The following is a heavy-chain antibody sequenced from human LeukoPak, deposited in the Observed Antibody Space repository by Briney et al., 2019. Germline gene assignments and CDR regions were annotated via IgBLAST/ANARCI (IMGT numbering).Heavy chain of an antibody. CDR3: AGYDSSGAREYYFDY. CDR2: IYYSGST. J-gene: IGHJ4*02. V-gene: IGHV4-61*05. CDR1: GDSINNNNYY. D-gene: IGHD3-22*01. Sequence: SETLSLTCTVSGDSINNNNYYWGWIRQPPGKGLEWIGYIYYSGSTNYNPSLKSRVTISVDTSKNQFSLKLSSVTAADTAVYYCAGYDSSGAREYYFDYWGQGTLVTVSS.